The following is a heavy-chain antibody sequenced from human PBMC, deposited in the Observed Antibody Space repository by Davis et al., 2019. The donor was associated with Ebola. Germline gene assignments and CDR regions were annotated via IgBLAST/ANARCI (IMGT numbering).Heavy chain of an antibody. V-gene: IGHV4-59*08. CDR2: IYYSGST. Sequence: PSETLSLTCTVSGGSISSYYWSWIRQPPGKGLEWIGYIYYSGSTYYNPSFKSRVTISVDTSKNQFSLKLSSVTAADTAVYYCASLSSPRSYYYMDVWGKGTTVTVSS. J-gene: IGHJ6*03. D-gene: IGHD6-13*01. CDR1: GGSISSYY. CDR3: ASLSSPRSYYYMDV.